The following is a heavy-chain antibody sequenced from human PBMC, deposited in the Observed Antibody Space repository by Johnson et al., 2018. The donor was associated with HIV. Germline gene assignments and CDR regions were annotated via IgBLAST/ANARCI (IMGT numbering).Heavy chain of an antibody. CDR3: VKEGQLVRGFDI. CDR1: GFSFNTYW. V-gene: IGHV3-7*01. Sequence: VQLVESGGGLVQPGGSLRLSCAASGFSFNTYWMSWVRQAPGKGLQWVANIRQDGGETDYVDSVKGRFTISRDNAKNSLYLQMNSRRAEDPAVYYCVKEGQLVRGFDIWGQGTMVAVSS. J-gene: IGHJ3*02. D-gene: IGHD6-6*01. CDR2: IRQDGGET.